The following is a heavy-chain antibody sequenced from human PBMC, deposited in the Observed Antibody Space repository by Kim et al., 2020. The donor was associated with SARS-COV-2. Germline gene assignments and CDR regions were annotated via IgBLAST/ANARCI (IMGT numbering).Heavy chain of an antibody. CDR3: AREKVDCTNGVCYVFDY. CDR1: GGSFSGYY. V-gene: IGHV4-34*01. CDR2: INHSGST. J-gene: IGHJ4*02. D-gene: IGHD2-8*01. Sequence: SETLSLTCAVYGGSFSGYYWSWIRQPPGKGLEWIGEINHSGSTNYNPSLKSRVTISVDTSKNQFSLKLSSVTAADTAVYYCAREKVDCTNGVCYVFDYWGQGTLVTVSS.